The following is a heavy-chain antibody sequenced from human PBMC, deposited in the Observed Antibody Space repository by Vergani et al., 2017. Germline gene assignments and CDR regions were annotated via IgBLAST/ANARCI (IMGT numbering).Heavy chain of an antibody. V-gene: IGHV3-30*03. CDR3: ARDRVDIVATTTYYYYYYGMDV. J-gene: IGHJ6*02. CDR2: ISNDGSKK. CDR1: GFSFSSHV. Sequence: QVQLAESGGGRVQPGRSLRLSCAASGFSFSSHVIHWVRQAPGKGLEWVAVISNDGSKKYYADSVKGRFTISRDNSKNTLDLQMNSLRTQDTAVYYCARDRVDIVATTTYYYYYYGMDVWGQGTTVTVSS. D-gene: IGHD5-12*01.